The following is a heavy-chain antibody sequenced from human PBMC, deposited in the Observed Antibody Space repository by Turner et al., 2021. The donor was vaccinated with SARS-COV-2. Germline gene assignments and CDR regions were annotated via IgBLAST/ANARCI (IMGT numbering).Heavy chain of an antibody. V-gene: IGHV4-39*01. CDR2: MYYRGST. D-gene: IGHD3-3*01. CDR3: ARSRLSGVDDY. J-gene: IGHJ4*02. CDR1: GGSISSSSYC. Sequence: QLQLQESGPGLVKPSETLSLTCTVPGGSISSSSYCWGWIRQPPGKGLEWIGSMYYRGSTYYNPSLKSRVTISVDTSKNQFSLKLSSVTAADTAGYYCARSRLSGVDDYWGQGTLVTVSS.